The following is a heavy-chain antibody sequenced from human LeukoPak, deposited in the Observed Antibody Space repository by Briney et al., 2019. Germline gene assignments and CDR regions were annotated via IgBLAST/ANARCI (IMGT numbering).Heavy chain of an antibody. CDR2: IKEDGSVK. Sequence: PGGSLRLSFPASGFTFSSYWMDWARQAPGKGLEWVAYIKEDGSVKSYADSMKGRFTISRDNAKNSLYLQMNSLRAEDTAVYYCASSRLPGYWGQGTLVTVSS. CDR3: ASSRLPGY. V-gene: IGHV3-7*01. J-gene: IGHJ4*02. CDR1: GFTFSSYW.